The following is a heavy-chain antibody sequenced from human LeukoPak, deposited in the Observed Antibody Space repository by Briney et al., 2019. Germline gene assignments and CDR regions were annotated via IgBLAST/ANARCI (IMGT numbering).Heavy chain of an antibody. J-gene: IGHJ4*02. CDR2: IYTSGST. V-gene: IGHV4-4*08. D-gene: IGHD5-18*01. CDR1: GGSISSYY. CDR3: ARDPGEYSFGYNFDY. Sequence: SETLSLTCTVSGGSISSYYWSWIRQPPGKGLEWIGRIYTSGSTNYNPSLKSRVTISVDTSKNQFSLKLSSVTAADTAVYYCARDPGEYSFGYNFDYWGQGTLVTVSS.